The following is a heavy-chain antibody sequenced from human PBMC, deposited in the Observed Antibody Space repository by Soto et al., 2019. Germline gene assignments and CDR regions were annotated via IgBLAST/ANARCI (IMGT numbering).Heavy chain of an antibody. CDR2: ISSSSSTI. CDR1: GFTFSSYS. CDR3: AREGSLLNWFGP. J-gene: IGHJ5*02. V-gene: IGHV3-48*01. Sequence: EVQLVESGGGLVQPGGSLRLSCAASGFTFSSYSMNWVRQAPGKGLEWVSYISSSSSTIYYADSVKGRFTISRDNAKSSVYLHMNSVRAGDTAGYDCAREGSLLNWFGPLGQGSLVTVSS. D-gene: IGHD3-10*01.